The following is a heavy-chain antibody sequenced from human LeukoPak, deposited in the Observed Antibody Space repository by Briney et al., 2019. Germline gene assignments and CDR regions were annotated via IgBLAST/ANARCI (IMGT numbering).Heavy chain of an antibody. CDR3: ARRADIGAKFDY. D-gene: IGHD6-13*01. V-gene: IGHV4-38-2*02. J-gene: IGHJ4*02. CDR2: IYYSGST. Sequence: SETLSLTCTVSGYSISSGYYWGWIRQPPGKGLEWIGSIYYSGSTYYNPSLKSRVTISVDTSKNQFSLKLSSVTAADTAVYYCARRADIGAKFDYWGQGTLVTVSS. CDR1: GYSISSGYY.